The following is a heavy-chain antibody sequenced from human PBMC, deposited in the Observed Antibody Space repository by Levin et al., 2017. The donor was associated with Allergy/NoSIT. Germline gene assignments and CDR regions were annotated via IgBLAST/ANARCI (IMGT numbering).Heavy chain of an antibody. V-gene: IGHV3-33*01. CDR1: GFTFSSYG. CDR3: ARDAYGDFPTYVDY. Sequence: GGSLRLSCAASGFTFSSYGMHWVRQAPGKGLEWVAVIWYDGSNKYYADSVKGRFTISRDNSKNTLYLQMNSLRAEDTAVYYCARDAYGDFPTYVDYWGQGTLVTVSS. D-gene: IGHD4-17*01. CDR2: IWYDGSNK. J-gene: IGHJ4*02.